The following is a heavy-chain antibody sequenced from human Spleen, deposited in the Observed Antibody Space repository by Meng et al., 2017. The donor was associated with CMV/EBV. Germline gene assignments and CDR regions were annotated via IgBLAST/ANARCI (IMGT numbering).Heavy chain of an antibody. CDR3: ARGLYDSSGYYFDAFDM. CDR1: GYTFTSYG. D-gene: IGHD3-22*01. CDR2: ISAYNGNT. Sequence: ASVKVSCKASGYTFTSYGISWVRQAPGQGLEWMGWISAYNGNTIYAQKFQDRVTMTTDTSTSTAYMEVRSLRSDDTAVYYCARGLYDSSGYYFDAFDMWGQGTMVTVSS. J-gene: IGHJ3*02. V-gene: IGHV1-18*01.